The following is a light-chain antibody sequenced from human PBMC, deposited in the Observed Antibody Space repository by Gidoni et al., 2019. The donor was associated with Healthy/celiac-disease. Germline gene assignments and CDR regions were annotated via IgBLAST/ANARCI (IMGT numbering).Light chain of an antibody. CDR3: QQYGSSPWT. Sequence: EIVLTQSPGTLSLSPGERATLSCRASQSVSSSYLAWYQQKPGQAPRLLIYGASSRATGIPDRFSGSGSGTEFTLTISRLEPEDFAVYYCQQYGSSPWTFGQXTKVEIK. CDR2: GAS. CDR1: QSVSSSY. V-gene: IGKV3-20*01. J-gene: IGKJ1*01.